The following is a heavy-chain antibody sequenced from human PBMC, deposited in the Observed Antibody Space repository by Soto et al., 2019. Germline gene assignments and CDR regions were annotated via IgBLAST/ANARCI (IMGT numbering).Heavy chain of an antibody. CDR2: ISGSGATT. Sequence: PSETLSLTCTVSGGSISSYYWSWIRQPPGKGLEWVSGISGSGATTSYADSVKGRFTVSRDDSKNTLYLQMNSLRVEDTAVYYCAKLRYFDWSSYNWFEYWGQGTPVTVSS. CDR1: GGSISSYY. D-gene: IGHD3-9*01. V-gene: IGHV3-23*01. J-gene: IGHJ5*01. CDR3: AKLRYFDWSSYNWFEY.